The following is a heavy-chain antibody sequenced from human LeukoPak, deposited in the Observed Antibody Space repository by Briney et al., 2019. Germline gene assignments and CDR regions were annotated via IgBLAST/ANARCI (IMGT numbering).Heavy chain of an antibody. CDR2: ISAYNGNT. J-gene: IGHJ4*02. CDR3: ARVYLSCSGGSCYPKPIDY. D-gene: IGHD2-15*01. V-gene: IGHV1-18*01. Sequence: GASVTVSCKASGYTFTSYGISWVRQAPGQGLEWMGWISAYNGNTNYAQKLQGRVTMTTDTSTSTAYMELRSLRSDDTAVYYCARVYLSCSGGSCYPKPIDYWGQGTLVTVSS. CDR1: GYTFTSYG.